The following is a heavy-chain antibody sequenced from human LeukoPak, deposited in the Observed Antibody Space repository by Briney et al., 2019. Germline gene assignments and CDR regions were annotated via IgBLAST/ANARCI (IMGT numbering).Heavy chain of an antibody. CDR2: IYSGGST. D-gene: IGHD3-9*01. CDR3: ARGSGDYDILTGWIPAHFDY. CDR1: GFTVSSNY. Sequence: GGSLRLSCAASGFTVSSNYMSWVRQAPGKGLEWVSVIYSGGSTYYADSVKGRFTISRDSSKNTLYLQMNSLRAEDTAVYYCARGSGDYDILTGWIPAHFDYWGQGTLVTVSS. J-gene: IGHJ4*02. V-gene: IGHV3-53*01.